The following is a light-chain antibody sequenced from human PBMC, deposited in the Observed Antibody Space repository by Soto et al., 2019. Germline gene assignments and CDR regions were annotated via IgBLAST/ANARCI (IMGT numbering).Light chain of an antibody. CDR3: QQYGSSTLFT. V-gene: IGKV3-20*01. CDR1: HSVSSSY. CDR2: GAS. J-gene: IGKJ3*01. Sequence: EIVLTQSPGTLSLSPGERATLSCRASHSVSSSYLAWYQQKPGQAPRLLIYGASSRATGIPDRFSGSGSGTDFTLTISRLETEDVAVYYCQQYGSSTLFTFGPGTKVYIK.